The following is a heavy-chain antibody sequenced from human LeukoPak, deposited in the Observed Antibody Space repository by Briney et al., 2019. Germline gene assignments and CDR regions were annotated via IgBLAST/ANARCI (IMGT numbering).Heavy chain of an antibody. Sequence: SETLSLTCAVCGGSFSGYYWSWIRQPPGKGLEWIGEINHSGSTNYNPSLKSRVTISVDTSKNQFSLKLSSVTAADTAVYYCARGRSSSFPFDYWGQGTLVTVSS. J-gene: IGHJ4*02. V-gene: IGHV4-34*01. CDR3: ARGRSSSFPFDY. CDR1: GGSFSGYY. D-gene: IGHD6-13*01. CDR2: INHSGST.